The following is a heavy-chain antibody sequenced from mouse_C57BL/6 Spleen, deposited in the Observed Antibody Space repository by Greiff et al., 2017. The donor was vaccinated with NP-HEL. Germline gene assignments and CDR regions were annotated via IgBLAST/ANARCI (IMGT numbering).Heavy chain of an antibody. V-gene: IGHV5-17*01. CDR2: ISSGSSTI. CDR3: ARPPYGYDAGYAMDY. D-gene: IGHD2-2*01. CDR1: GFTFSDYG. J-gene: IGHJ4*01. Sequence: DVKLVESGGGLVKPGGSLKLSCAASGFTFSDYGMHWVRQAPEKGLEWVAYISSGSSTIYYADTVKGRFTISRDNAKNTLFLQMTSLRSEDTAMYYYARPPYGYDAGYAMDYWGQGTSVTVSS.